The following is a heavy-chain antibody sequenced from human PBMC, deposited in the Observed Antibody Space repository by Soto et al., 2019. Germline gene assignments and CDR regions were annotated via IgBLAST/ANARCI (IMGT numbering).Heavy chain of an antibody. D-gene: IGHD2-2*01. CDR1: GGSVSSGSYY. V-gene: IGHV4-61*01. J-gene: IGHJ4*02. Sequence: QVQLQESGPGLVKPSETLSLTCTVSGGSVSSGSYYWSWIRQPPGKGLEWIGYIYYTGSTHCNPSLTSRLTISVDTSKNPFSLKLSSVTAADTAVYYCASTYCSSTSCYSAGADYWGQGTLVTVSS. CDR2: IYYTGST. CDR3: ASTYCSSTSCYSAGADY.